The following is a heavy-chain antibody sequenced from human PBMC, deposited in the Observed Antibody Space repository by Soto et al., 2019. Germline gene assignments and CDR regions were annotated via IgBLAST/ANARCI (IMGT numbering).Heavy chain of an antibody. CDR3: ARRPRKQLVWGGFDY. D-gene: IGHD6-6*01. CDR2: IYHSGST. Sequence: SETLSLTCAVSGGSISSSNWWSWVRQPPGKGLEWIGEIYHSGSTNYNPSLKSRVTISVDKSKNQFSLKLSSVTAADTAVYYCARRPRKQLVWGGFDYWGQGTLVTVSS. J-gene: IGHJ4*02. CDR1: GGSISSSNW. V-gene: IGHV4-4*02.